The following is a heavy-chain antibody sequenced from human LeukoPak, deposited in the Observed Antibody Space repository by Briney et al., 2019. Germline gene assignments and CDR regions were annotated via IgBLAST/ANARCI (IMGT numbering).Heavy chain of an antibody. CDR3: AGGESLRFLDY. V-gene: IGHV3-23*01. D-gene: IGHD3-3*01. CDR1: GFTFSSYA. CDR2: ISGSGGST. Sequence: PGGSLRLSCAASGFTFSSYAMSWVRQAPGKGLEWVSAISGSGGSTYYADSVKGRFTISRDSSKNTLHLQMNSLRAEDTAVYYCAGGESLRFLDYWGQGTLVTVSS. J-gene: IGHJ4*02.